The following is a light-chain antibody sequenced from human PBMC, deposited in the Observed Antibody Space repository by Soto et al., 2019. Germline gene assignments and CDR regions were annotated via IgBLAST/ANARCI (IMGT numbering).Light chain of an antibody. Sequence: ELVLTQSPAPLSLSPGERATLSCRASKIVSSYLAWYQQKPGQAPRLLIYDASNMATGIPARFSGSGSGTDFTLTISSLEPEDFAVYYCQQRSNWPPLTFGGGTKVEIK. CDR3: QQRSNWPPLT. CDR2: DAS. V-gene: IGKV3-11*01. J-gene: IGKJ4*01. CDR1: KIVSSY.